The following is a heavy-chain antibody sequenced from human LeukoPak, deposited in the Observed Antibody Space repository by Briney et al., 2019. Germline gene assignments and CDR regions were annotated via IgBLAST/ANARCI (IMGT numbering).Heavy chain of an antibody. V-gene: IGHV1-2*02. Sequence: ASVKVSCKSSGYTFTGYYIHWVRQAPGQGLDWVGWINPKRGGTHLVQKFQGRVTMTRDTYTSTAYMELSSLTSDDTAVCFCARDLADTLEGPGNWGQGTLVTVSS. D-gene: IGHD2-15*01. CDR3: ARDLADTLEGPGN. CDR1: GYTFTGYY. CDR2: INPKRGGT. J-gene: IGHJ4*02.